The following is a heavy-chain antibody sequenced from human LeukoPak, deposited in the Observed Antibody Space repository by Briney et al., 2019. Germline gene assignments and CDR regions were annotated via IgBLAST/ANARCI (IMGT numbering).Heavy chain of an antibody. V-gene: IGHV3-21*01. CDR1: GFTFSSYS. CDR3: ARCFEGADETIDY. CDR2: ISSSSSYI. Sequence: GGSLRLSCAASGFTFSSYSMNWVRQAPGKGLEWVSSISSSSSYIYYADSVKGRFTISRDNAKNSLYLQMNSLRAEDTAVYYCARCFEGADETIDYWGQGTLVTVSS. J-gene: IGHJ4*02. D-gene: IGHD3-16*01.